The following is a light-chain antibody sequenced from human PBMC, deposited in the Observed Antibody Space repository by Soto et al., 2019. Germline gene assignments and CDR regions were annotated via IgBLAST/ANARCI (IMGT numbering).Light chain of an antibody. Sequence: EIVMTQSPATLSVSPGERATLSCRASQSVSSNLAWYQQKPGHAPRLLIYGASTRATGIPARFSGSGSVTEFTRTNSGLQSADFAVYFCQQNHNWPFTFGLGTKVDIK. CDR1: QSVSSN. J-gene: IGKJ3*01. CDR3: QQNHNWPFT. V-gene: IGKV3-15*01. CDR2: GAS.